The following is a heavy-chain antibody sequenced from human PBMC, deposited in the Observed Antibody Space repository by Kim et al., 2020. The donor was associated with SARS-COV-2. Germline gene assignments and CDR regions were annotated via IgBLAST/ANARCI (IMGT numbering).Heavy chain of an antibody. CDR1: GGTFSSYA. J-gene: IGHJ6*02. CDR2: IIPILGIA. Sequence: SVKVSCKASGGTFSSYAISWVRQAPGQGLEWMGRIIPILGIANYAQKFQGRVTITADKSTSTAYMELSSLRSEDTAVYYCAIGYSYGFFNYYYGMDVWGQGTTVTVSS. D-gene: IGHD5-18*01. V-gene: IGHV1-69*04. CDR3: AIGYSYGFFNYYYGMDV.